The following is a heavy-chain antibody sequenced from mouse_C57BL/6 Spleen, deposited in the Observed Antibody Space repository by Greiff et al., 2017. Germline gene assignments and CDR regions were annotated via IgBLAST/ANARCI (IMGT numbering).Heavy chain of an antibody. CDR3: ARETAQATSYFDY. CDR1: GYSITSGYY. V-gene: IGHV3-6*01. Sequence: EVKLVESGPGLVKPSQSLSLTCSVTGYSITSGYYWNWIRQFPGNKLEWMGYISYDGSNNYNPSLKNRISITRDTSKNQFFLKLNSVTTEDTATYYCARETAQATSYFDYWGQGTTLTVSS. D-gene: IGHD3-2*02. J-gene: IGHJ2*01. CDR2: ISYDGSN.